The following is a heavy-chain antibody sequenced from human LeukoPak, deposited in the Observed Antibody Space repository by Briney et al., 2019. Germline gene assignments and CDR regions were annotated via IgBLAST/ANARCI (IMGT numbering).Heavy chain of an antibody. CDR3: AREGKAAAGTGGWFDP. CDR2: ISTRGGST. V-gene: IGHV3-23*01. Sequence: GGSLRLSCAASGFTFSSFAMSWVRQAPGKGLEWVSTISTRGGSTYYADSVKGRFTISRDNSKNTLYLQMNSLRAEDTAVYYCAREGKAAAGTGGWFDPWGQGTLVTVSS. CDR1: GFTFSSFA. J-gene: IGHJ5*02. D-gene: IGHD6-13*01.